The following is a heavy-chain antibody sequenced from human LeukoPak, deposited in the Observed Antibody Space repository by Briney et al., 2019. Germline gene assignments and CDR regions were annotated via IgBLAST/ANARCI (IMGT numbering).Heavy chain of an antibody. CDR2: IKSKTDGGTT. V-gene: IGHV3-15*01. J-gene: IGHJ4*02. CDR1: GFTFSNSW. Sequence: GGSLRLSCAASGFTFSNSWITWVRQAPGKGLEWVGRIKSKTDGGTTDYAAPVKGRFTFSRDDSKNTLYLQMNSLKTEDTAVYYCTAYYYGSGTYYNQFDYWGQGTLVTVSS. CDR3: TAYYYGSGTYYNQFDY. D-gene: IGHD3-10*01.